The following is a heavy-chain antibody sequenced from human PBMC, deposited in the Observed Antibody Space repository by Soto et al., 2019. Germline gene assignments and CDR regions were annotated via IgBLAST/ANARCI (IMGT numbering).Heavy chain of an antibody. D-gene: IGHD2-21*01. CDR3: LPVTGVGCDYC. CDR1: GFSFPGAW. Sequence: EVQLVESGGGLVKPGTSLTLSCSTSGFSFPGAWLHWVRQSPGKGLEWVGRIKGTTEGATTDYAAPVKDRFTISSDDSKHTIFLQVNSLQAEDTGVYYCLPVTGVGCDYCGGQGARVTASS. J-gene: IGHJ4*02. CDR2: IKGTTEGATT. V-gene: IGHV3-15*07.